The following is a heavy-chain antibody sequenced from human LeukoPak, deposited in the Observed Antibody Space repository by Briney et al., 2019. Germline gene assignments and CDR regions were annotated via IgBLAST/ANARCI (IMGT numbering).Heavy chain of an antibody. V-gene: IGHV3-9*01. CDR2: ISWNGGRI. CDR1: GIIFHDHA. D-gene: IGHD3-22*01. J-gene: IGHJ4*02. CDR3: ARDHYYDSSGYHYFDS. Sequence: SGRSLRLSCAASGIIFHDHAMHWVRQAPGKGLEWVSGISWNGGRIRYADSVKGRLTISRDNAKNSLYLQMNSLRPKDTGLYYCARDHYYDSSGYHYFDSWGQGTLVTVSS.